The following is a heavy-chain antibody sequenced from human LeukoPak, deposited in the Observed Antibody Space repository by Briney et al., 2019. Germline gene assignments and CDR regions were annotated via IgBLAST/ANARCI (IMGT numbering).Heavy chain of an antibody. CDR1: GYTFTGYY. D-gene: IGHD7-27*01. CDR2: INPNSGGT. V-gene: IGHV1-2*02. CDR3: AISRLTGDPYEAFDI. Sequence: GAAVKDSCKASGYTFTGYYMHWVRQAPGQGLEWMGWINPNSGGTNYAQKFQGRVTMTRDTSITTAYMELSRLRIDDTAVYYCAISRLTGDPYEAFDIWGQGTMVTVSS. J-gene: IGHJ3*02.